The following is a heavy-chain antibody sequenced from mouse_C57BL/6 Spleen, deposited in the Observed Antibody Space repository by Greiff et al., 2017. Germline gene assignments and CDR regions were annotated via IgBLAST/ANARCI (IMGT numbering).Heavy chain of an antibody. V-gene: IGHV1-64*01. Sequence: QVQLQQSGAELVKPGASVKLSCKASGYTFTSYWMHWVKQRPGQGLEWIGMIHPNSGSTNYNEKFKSKATLTVDKSSSTAYMQLSSLTSEDSAVYYCARGDWDGGFFDYWGQGTTLTVSS. D-gene: IGHD4-1*01. J-gene: IGHJ2*01. CDR3: ARGDWDGGFFDY. CDR2: IHPNSGST. CDR1: GYTFTSYW.